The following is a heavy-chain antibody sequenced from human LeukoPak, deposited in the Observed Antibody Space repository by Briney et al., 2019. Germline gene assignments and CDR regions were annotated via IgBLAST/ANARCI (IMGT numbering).Heavy chain of an antibody. Sequence: GGSLRLSCAASGSTFSSYAMSWVRQAPGKGLEWVSTISGSGGSTDYADSVKGRFTISRDNSKNTLYLQIDSLGAEDTAEYYCATMGYDFWSGYWPDYWGQGTLVTVSS. V-gene: IGHV3-23*01. CDR2: ISGSGGST. J-gene: IGHJ4*02. CDR1: GSTFSSYA. CDR3: ATMGYDFWSGYWPDY. D-gene: IGHD3-3*01.